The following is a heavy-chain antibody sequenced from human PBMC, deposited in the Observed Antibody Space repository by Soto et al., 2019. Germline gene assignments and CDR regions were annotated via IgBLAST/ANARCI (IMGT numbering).Heavy chain of an antibody. Sequence: SVKVSCKASGGTFSNYAFSWVRQAPGQGLEWLGWIMPGSDNTDYAQKFRDRVTITADESTNTIYMELRSLRSEDTAVYYCAASPSFWQNYYYGAMDVWGQGTTVTVSS. CDR2: IMPGSDNT. CDR3: AASPSFWQNYYYGAMDV. CDR1: GGTFSNYA. V-gene: IGHV1-69*13. J-gene: IGHJ6*02.